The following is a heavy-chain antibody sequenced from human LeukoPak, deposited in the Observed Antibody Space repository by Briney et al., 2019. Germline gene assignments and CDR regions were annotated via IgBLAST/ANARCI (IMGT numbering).Heavy chain of an antibody. CDR3: ARSFQQSWFDP. Sequence: GASVKVSCKASGYTFTSDDINWVRQATGQGLEWMGWMNPNSGNTGYAQNFQGRVTMTRNTSISTAYMELSSLRSEDTAVYYCARSFQQSWFDPWGQGTLVTVSS. V-gene: IGHV1-8*01. CDR1: GYTFTSDD. CDR2: MNPNSGNT. D-gene: IGHD6-13*01. J-gene: IGHJ5*02.